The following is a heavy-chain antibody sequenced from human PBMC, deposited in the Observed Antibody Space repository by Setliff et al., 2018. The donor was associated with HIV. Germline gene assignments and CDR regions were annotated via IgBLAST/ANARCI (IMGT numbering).Heavy chain of an antibody. V-gene: IGHV1-2*06. CDR2: INPNNGDT. Sequence: APVKVSCKASGYTFTAYYLHWVRQAPGQGPEWMGRINPNNGDTNYAQKFQGRVTMTRDTSISTAYMELSRLRSDDTAVYYCAREFGAGIRQIVAGEFYYMDVWGKGTTVTVSS. D-gene: IGHD5-12*01. CDR3: AREFGAGIRQIVAGEFYYMDV. J-gene: IGHJ6*03. CDR1: GYTFTAYY.